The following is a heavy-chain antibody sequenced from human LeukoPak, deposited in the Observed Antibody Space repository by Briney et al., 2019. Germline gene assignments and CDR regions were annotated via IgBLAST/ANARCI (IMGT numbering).Heavy chain of an antibody. Sequence: PGGSLRLSCAASGFTFSNDWMNWVRQAPGKGLEWVGRVKSKTDGGTTDYAAPVKGRFTISRDDSKNTLYLQMNSLKTEDTAVYYCTTATKSGTYSRGYWGQGTLVTVSS. CDR1: GFTFSNDW. J-gene: IGHJ4*02. D-gene: IGHD1-26*01. CDR2: VKSKTDGGTT. CDR3: TTATKSGTYSRGY. V-gene: IGHV3-15*01.